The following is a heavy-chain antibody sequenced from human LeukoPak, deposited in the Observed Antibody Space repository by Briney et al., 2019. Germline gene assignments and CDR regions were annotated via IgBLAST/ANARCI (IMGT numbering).Heavy chain of an antibody. Sequence: GGSLRLSCAASGFTFSSYGMHWVRQAPGKGLEWVAVISYDGSNKYFADSVKGRFTISRDGSRNTLYLQMNSLRAEDTAVYYCARDIYRRDSYGFDYWGQGTLVTVSS. D-gene: IGHD5-18*01. CDR2: ISYDGSNK. CDR1: GFTFSSYG. V-gene: IGHV3-30*03. J-gene: IGHJ4*02. CDR3: ARDIYRRDSYGFDY.